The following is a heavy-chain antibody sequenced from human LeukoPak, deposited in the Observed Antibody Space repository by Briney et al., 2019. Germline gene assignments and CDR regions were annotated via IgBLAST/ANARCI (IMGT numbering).Heavy chain of an antibody. J-gene: IGHJ4*02. CDR3: ATGGGSYPFDY. CDR2: ISSSGTTI. D-gene: IGHD1-26*01. CDR1: GFTFSDYY. V-gene: IGHV3-11*01. Sequence: GGSLRLSCAASGFTFSDYYMSWIRQAPGKGLEWVSYISSSGTTISYTDSVKGRFTISRDNAKNSLYLQMNSLRAEDTAVYYCATGGGSYPFDYWGQGTLVTVSS.